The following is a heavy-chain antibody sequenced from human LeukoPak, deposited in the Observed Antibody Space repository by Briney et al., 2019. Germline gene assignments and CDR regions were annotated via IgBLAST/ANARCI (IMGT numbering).Heavy chain of an antibody. CDR2: ISSSSSYI. J-gene: IGHJ3*02. CDR1: GFTFSSYS. D-gene: IGHD6-19*01. CDR3: ARVGPHSSDPLDI. Sequence: PGGSLRLSCAASGFTFSSYSMNWVRQAPGKGLEWVSSISSSSSYIYYADSVKGRFTISRDNAKNSLHLQMNSLRAEDTAVYYCARVGPHSSDPLDIWGQGTMVTVSS. V-gene: IGHV3-21*01.